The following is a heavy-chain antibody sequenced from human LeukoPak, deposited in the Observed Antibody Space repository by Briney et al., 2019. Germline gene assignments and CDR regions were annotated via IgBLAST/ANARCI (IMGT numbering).Heavy chain of an antibody. CDR3: ARVYSSSWHYYYYGMDV. Sequence: ASVKVSCKASGYTFTSYDTNWVRQATGQGLEWMGWMNPNSGNTGYAQKFQGRVTMTRNTSISTAYMELNSLRSEDTAVYYCARVYSSSWHYYYYGMDVWGQGTTVTVSS. J-gene: IGHJ6*02. CDR1: GYTFTSYD. D-gene: IGHD6-13*01. CDR2: MNPNSGNT. V-gene: IGHV1-8*01.